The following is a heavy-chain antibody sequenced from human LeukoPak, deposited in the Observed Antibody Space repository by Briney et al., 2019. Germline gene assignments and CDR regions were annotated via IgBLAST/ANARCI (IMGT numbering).Heavy chain of an antibody. J-gene: IGHJ4*02. V-gene: IGHV3-30*03. Sequence: GGSLRLSCAASGFTFSHYSMTWVRQAPGKGLEWVAIISNDGSRKYYAHSVEGRFTISRDNSKNTLYLQMDSLRAEDTAVYCCARDRAWNYFDYWGQGTLVTVSS. CDR3: ARDRAWNYFDY. CDR1: GFTFSHYS. CDR2: ISNDGSRK. D-gene: IGHD3-3*01.